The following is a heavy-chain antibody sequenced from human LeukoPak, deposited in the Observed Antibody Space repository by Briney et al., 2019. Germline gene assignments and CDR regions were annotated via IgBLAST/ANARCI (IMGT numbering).Heavy chain of an antibody. D-gene: IGHD3-9*01. J-gene: IGHJ4*02. CDR3: ARGNILTGYCFDS. CDR2: IHYTGAT. V-gene: IGHV4-34*01. CDR1: GGSNTGYY. Sequence: SETLSLTCAVYGGSNTGYYWSWIRQTPGRGLEWVGEIHYTGATSYNPSLKSRATISTDTSKNQFSLRLSSVTAADTAVYYCARGNILTGYCFDSWGQGALVTVSS.